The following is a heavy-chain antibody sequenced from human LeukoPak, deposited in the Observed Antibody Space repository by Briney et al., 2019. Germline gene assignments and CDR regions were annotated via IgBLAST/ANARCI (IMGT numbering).Heavy chain of an antibody. CDR2: INPNSGGT. Sequence: ASVKVSCKASGYTFTGYYMHWVRQAPGQGLEWMGRINPNSGGTNYAQKFRGRVTMTRDTSISTAYMELSRLRSDDAAVYYCARVKDDYVWGSYSYWGQGTLVTVSS. J-gene: IGHJ4*02. CDR3: ARVKDDYVWGSYSY. V-gene: IGHV1-2*06. D-gene: IGHD3-16*01. CDR1: GYTFTGYY.